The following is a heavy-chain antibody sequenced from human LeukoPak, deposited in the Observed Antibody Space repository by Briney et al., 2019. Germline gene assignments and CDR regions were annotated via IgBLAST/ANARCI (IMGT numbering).Heavy chain of an antibody. V-gene: IGHV3-33*01. CDR3: AREGLYYYDSSGRYFDY. J-gene: IGHJ4*02. Sequence: QTGGSLRLSCAASGFTFSSYGMHWVRQAPGKGLEGVAVIWYDGSNKYYADSVKGRFTISRDNSKNTLYLQMNSLRAEDTAVYYCAREGLYYYDSSGRYFDYWGQGTLVTVSS. D-gene: IGHD3-22*01. CDR2: IWYDGSNK. CDR1: GFTFSSYG.